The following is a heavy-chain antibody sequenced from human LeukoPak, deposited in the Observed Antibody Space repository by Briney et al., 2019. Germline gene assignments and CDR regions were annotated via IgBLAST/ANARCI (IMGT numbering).Heavy chain of an antibody. CDR1: GGSISSSSYY. Sequence: KPSETLSLTCTVSGGSISSSSYYWGWIRQPPGKGLEWIGSIYYSGSTYYNPSLKSRVTISVDTSKNQFSLKLSSVTAADTAVYYCARSAVAGKRAFDIWGQGTMVTVSS. V-gene: IGHV4-39*01. J-gene: IGHJ3*02. CDR2: IYYSGST. D-gene: IGHD6-19*01. CDR3: ARSAVAGKRAFDI.